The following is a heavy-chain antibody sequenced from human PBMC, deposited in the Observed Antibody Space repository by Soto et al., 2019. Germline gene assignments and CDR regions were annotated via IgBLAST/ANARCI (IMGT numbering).Heavy chain of an antibody. D-gene: IGHD2-2*01. CDR2: IWYDGSNK. CDR3: ARDGFNYCSSTSCYSPLYYYYGMDV. J-gene: IGHJ6*02. Sequence: GGSLRLSCAASGFTFSSYGMHWVRQAPGKGLEWVAVIWYDGSNKDYADSVKGRFTISRDNSKNTLYLQMNSLRAEDTAVYYCARDGFNYCSSTSCYSPLYYYYGMDVWGQGTTVTVSS. CDR1: GFTFSSYG. V-gene: IGHV3-33*01.